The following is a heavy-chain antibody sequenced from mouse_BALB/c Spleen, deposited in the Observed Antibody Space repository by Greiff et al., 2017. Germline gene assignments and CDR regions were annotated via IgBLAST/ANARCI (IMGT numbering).Heavy chain of an antibody. CDR1: GFNIKDYY. Sequence: VHVKQSGAELVRPGALVKLSCKASGFNIKDYYMHWVKQRPEQGLEWIGWIDPENGNTIYDPKFQGKASITADTSSNTAYLQLSSLTSEDTAVYYCASYGNYFDVWGAGTTVTVSS. J-gene: IGHJ1*01. CDR3: ASYGNYFDV. V-gene: IGHV14-1*02. D-gene: IGHD2-1*01. CDR2: IDPENGNT.